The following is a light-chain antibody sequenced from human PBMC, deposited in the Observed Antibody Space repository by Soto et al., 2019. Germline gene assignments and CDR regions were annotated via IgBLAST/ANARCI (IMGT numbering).Light chain of an antibody. J-gene: IGKJ1*01. CDR2: HAS. CDR3: QQYGGSPGS. Sequence: EIVLPQSPGTLSLSPGERATLDCMAIQSVISNYFAWYQQKPGQPHRLLIYHASDRVTGIPDRFSGSRSRSDFTLTFIRLEPEAFAEYPCQQYGGSPGSCGQGTKVEI. V-gene: IGKV3-20*01. CDR1: QSVISNY.